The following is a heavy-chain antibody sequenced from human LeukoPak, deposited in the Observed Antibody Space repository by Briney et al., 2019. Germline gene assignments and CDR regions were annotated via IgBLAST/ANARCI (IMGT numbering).Heavy chain of an antibody. J-gene: IGHJ4*02. Sequence: PGGSLRLSCVASGFTLSSYGMSWVRQAPGKGLEWVSGIGGGGGRTDYADSVKGRFTISRDNSKNKLFLQMNRLRAEDTAIYYCTNRAVWTAYYDYWGQGALVVVSS. D-gene: IGHD3/OR15-3a*01. CDR2: IGGGGGRT. CDR3: TNRAVWTAYYDY. V-gene: IGHV3-23*01. CDR1: GFTLSSYG.